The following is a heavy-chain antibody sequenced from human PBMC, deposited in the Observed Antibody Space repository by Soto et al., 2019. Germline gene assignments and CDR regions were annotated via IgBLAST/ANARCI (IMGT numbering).Heavy chain of an antibody. J-gene: IGHJ4*02. CDR1: GFTFSSYG. Sequence: QVQLVESGGGVVQPGRSLRLSCAASGFTFSSYGMHWVRQAPGKGLEWVAVISYDGSNKYYADSVKGRFTISRDNSKNTLYLQMNSRRAEDTAVYYCAKVPLSGSSSWLHFDYWGQGTLVTVSS. CDR2: ISYDGSNK. D-gene: IGHD6-13*01. CDR3: AKVPLSGSSSWLHFDY. V-gene: IGHV3-30*18.